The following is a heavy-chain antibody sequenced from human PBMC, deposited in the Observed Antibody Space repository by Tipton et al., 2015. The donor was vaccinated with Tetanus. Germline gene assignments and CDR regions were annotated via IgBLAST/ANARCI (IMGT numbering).Heavy chain of an antibody. D-gene: IGHD3-10*01. Sequence: TLSLTCTVSGGSVSSGSYYWSWIRQPPGKGLEWIGYIYYSGSTNYNPSLKSRVTISVDTSKNQFSLKLSSVTAADTAVYYCARGGFGAFPAYWGQGTLINVSS. J-gene: IGHJ4*02. CDR3: ARGGFGAFPAY. V-gene: IGHV4-61*01. CDR1: GGSVSSGSYY. CDR2: IYYSGST.